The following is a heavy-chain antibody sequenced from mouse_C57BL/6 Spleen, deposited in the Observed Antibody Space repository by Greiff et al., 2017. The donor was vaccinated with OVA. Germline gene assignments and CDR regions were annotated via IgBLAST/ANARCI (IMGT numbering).Heavy chain of an antibody. CDR1: GYTFTDYE. CDR2: IDPETGGT. D-gene: IGHD4-1*01. V-gene: IGHV1-15*01. Sequence: QVQLKESGAELVRPGASVTLSCKASGYTFTDYEMHWVKQTPVHGLEWIGAIDPETGGTAYNQKFKGKAILTADKSSSTAYMELRSLTSEDSAVYYCTRKELTGGYFDVWGTGTTVTVSS. J-gene: IGHJ1*03. CDR3: TRKELTGGYFDV.